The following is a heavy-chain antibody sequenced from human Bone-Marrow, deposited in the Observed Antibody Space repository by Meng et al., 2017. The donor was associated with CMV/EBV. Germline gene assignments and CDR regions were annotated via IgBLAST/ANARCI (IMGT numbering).Heavy chain of an antibody. J-gene: IGHJ5*02. CDR3: ARGRRGRRYYDVLTGYNWFDP. CDR1: Y. Sequence: YWSWIRKPQGKGLEWIGEINHGGSTNYNPSLKSRVTMSGDTSKNQFSLNLTSMTAADTAVYYCARGRRGRRYYDVLTGYNWFDPWGQGTLVTVSS. CDR2: INHGGST. D-gene: IGHD3-9*01. V-gene: IGHV4-34*01.